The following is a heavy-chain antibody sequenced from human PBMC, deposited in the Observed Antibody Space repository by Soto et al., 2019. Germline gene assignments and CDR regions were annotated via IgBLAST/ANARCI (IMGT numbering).Heavy chain of an antibody. D-gene: IGHD6-19*01. CDR1: GFTFSSYA. CDR3: AKSGSSGWYGGYAFDT. CDR2: ISGSGGST. J-gene: IGHJ3*02. Sequence: EVQLLESGGGLVQPGGSLRLSCAASGFTFSSYAMSWVRQAPGKGLEWVSAISGSGGSTYYADSVKGRFTISRDNSKNALYLQMNSRRAEDSAVYYCAKSGSSGWYGGYAFDTWGQGRMVTVSS. V-gene: IGHV3-23*01.